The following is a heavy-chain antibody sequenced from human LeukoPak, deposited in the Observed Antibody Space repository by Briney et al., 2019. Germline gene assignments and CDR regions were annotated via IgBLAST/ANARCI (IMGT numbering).Heavy chain of an antibody. D-gene: IGHD3-10*02. J-gene: IGHJ4*02. Sequence: SETLSLTCTVSGVSISSYYWSWIRQPPGKGLEWIGYIYTSGSTNHNPSLKSRVTISVDTSKNQFSLKLSSVPAADTAVYYCARHVSTSESENFDYWGQGSLVTVSS. CDR1: GVSISSYY. V-gene: IGHV4-4*09. CDR3: ARHVSTSESENFDY. CDR2: IYTSGST.